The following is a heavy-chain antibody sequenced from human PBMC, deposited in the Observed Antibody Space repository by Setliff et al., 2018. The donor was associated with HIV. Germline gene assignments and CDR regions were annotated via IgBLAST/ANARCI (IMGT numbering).Heavy chain of an antibody. Sequence: ASVKVSCKTSGYTFTNYALNWVRQAPGQGLEWMGWISAYNGNTNYAQKLQGRVTMTTDTSTSTAYMELRSLRSDDTALYYCARAGFLEWLYGWFDPWGQGTLVTVSS. CDR1: GYTFTNYA. J-gene: IGHJ5*02. V-gene: IGHV1-18*01. D-gene: IGHD3-3*01. CDR3: ARAGFLEWLYGWFDP. CDR2: ISAYNGNT.